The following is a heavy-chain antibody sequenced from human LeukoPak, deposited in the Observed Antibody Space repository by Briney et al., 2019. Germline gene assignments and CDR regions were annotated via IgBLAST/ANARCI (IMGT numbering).Heavy chain of an antibody. CDR1: GFTFSGSS. D-gene: IGHD6-13*01. Sequence: PGGSLRLSCAASGFTFSGSSIHWVRQASGKGLEWVGRIRSKANNYATAYAASVRGRFTISRDDSKNTAYLQMNSLKTEDTAFYYCTKLGITADDTDYWGQGTLVTVSS. V-gene: IGHV3-73*01. J-gene: IGHJ4*02. CDR2: IRSKANNYAT. CDR3: TKLGITADDTDY.